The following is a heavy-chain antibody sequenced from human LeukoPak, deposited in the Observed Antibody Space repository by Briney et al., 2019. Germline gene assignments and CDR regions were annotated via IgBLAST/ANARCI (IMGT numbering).Heavy chain of an antibody. Sequence: PSETLSLTCSVSGDSIGSYYWTWIRQSPGKGLEWIGYIYYGGSTNYSPSLKSRVSISVDTSNNQFSLQLRSVSAADTAIYYCARGRARDGSYAWFGSSGHGTLFTVSS. CDR1: GDSIGSYY. CDR3: ARGRARDGSYAWFGS. V-gene: IGHV4-59*01. CDR2: IYYGGST. J-gene: IGHJ5*01. D-gene: IGHD1-1*01.